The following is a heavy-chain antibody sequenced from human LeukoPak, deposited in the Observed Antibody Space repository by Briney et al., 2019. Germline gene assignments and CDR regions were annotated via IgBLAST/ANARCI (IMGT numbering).Heavy chain of an antibody. V-gene: IGHV4-61*01. D-gene: IGHD1-26*01. CDR2: TYYSGST. Sequence: PSETLSLTCTVSGGSVSSGSYYWSWIRQPPGKGLEWIGYTYYSGSTNYNPSLKSRVTISVDTSKNQFSLKLSSVTAADTAVYYCARILWRSGSYYFDYWGQGTLVTVSS. CDR1: GGSVSSGSYY. J-gene: IGHJ4*02. CDR3: ARILWRSGSYYFDY.